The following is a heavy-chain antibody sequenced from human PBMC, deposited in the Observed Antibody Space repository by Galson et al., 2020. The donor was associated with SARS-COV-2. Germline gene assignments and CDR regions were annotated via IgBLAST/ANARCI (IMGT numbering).Heavy chain of an antibody. CDR2: ISYDGSNK. V-gene: IGHV3-30-3*01. CDR3: VSFAMVRGVILDY. D-gene: IGHD3-10*01. J-gene: IGHJ4*02. Sequence: GESLKISCAASGFTFSSYAMHWVRQAPGKGLEWVSVISYDGSNKYYADSVKGRFTISRDNSKNTLYLQMNSLRAEDTAVYYCVSFAMVRGVILDYWGQGTLVTVSS. CDR1: GFTFSSYA.